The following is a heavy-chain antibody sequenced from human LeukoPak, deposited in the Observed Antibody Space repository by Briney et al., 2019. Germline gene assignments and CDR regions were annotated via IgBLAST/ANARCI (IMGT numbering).Heavy chain of an antibody. V-gene: IGHV4-4*09. CDR3: ARQAYYDFWSGTDAFAI. Sequence: SETLSLTCTVSGGSIRSYYWSWIRQPPGKGLEWIGYIYTSGSTNYNPSLKSRVTISVDTSKNQFSLKLSSVTAADTAVYYCARQAYYDFWSGTDAFAIWGQGTMVTVSS. CDR2: IYTSGST. CDR1: GGSIRSYY. D-gene: IGHD3-3*01. J-gene: IGHJ3*02.